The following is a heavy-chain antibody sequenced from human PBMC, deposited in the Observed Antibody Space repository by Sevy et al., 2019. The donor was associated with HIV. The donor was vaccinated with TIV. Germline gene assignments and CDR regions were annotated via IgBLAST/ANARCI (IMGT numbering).Heavy chain of an antibody. CDR1: GFSFSSHG. CDR3: ARDGGWYNYAPSDY. V-gene: IGHV3-30*03. Sequence: GGSLRLSCAASGFSFSSHGMHWVRQAPGKGLEWQSVISYDGNKKYYADSGKGRFTISRDNSKNTLYLQMNSLRPEDTAMYYCARDGGWYNYAPSDYWGQGTLVTVSS. CDR2: ISYDGNKK. D-gene: IGHD1-1*01. J-gene: IGHJ4*02.